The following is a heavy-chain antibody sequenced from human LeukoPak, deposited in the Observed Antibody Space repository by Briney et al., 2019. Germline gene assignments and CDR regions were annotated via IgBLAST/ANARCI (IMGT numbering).Heavy chain of an antibody. CDR3: ARMDLYGGYSIGFDS. D-gene: IGHD4-23*01. Sequence: ASVKVSCKASGYTFTCYFMHWVRQAPGQGLQWMGWINPNIGDTHYAQKFRGRVTMTRDTSISTVYMELSRLTSDDTAVYYCARMDLYGGYSIGFDSWGQGTLVIVSS. V-gene: IGHV1-2*02. CDR2: INPNIGDT. CDR1: GYTFTCYF. J-gene: IGHJ5*01.